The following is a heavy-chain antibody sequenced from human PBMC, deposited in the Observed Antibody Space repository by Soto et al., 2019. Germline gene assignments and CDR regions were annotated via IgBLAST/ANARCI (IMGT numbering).Heavy chain of an antibody. CDR2: FIPMFNRP. CDR3: ARGHFHHVSNYYYALDV. V-gene: IGHV1-69*01. J-gene: IGHJ6*02. Sequence: QVQLVQSGAEVKKPGSSVKVSCKASGGTFSSYAISWVRQAPGQGLEWMGGFIPMFNRPHSARKFQGRVTITADESTSTASMDLSSLRSADTAVYYCARGHFHHVSNYYYALDVWGQGTTVNVSS. CDR1: GGTFSSYA.